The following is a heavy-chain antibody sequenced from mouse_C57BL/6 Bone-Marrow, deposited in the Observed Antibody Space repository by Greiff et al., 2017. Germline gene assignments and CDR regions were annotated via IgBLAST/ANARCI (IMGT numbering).Heavy chain of an antibody. V-gene: IGHV1-61*01. CDR2: IYPSDSET. CDR1: GYTFTSYW. Sequence: QVQLQQPGAELVRPGSSVKLSCKASGYTFTSYWMDWVKQRPGQGLEWIGNIYPSDSETHYNQKFKDKATLTVDKSSNTAYMQLISLTSEDSAVYYCARKGWLPYAMDYWGQGTSVTVSS. D-gene: IGHD2-3*01. CDR3: ARKGWLPYAMDY. J-gene: IGHJ4*01.